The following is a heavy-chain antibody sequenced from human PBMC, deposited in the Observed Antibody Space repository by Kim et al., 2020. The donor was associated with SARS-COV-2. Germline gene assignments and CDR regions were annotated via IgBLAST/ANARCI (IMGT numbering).Heavy chain of an antibody. CDR2: IYYSGST. J-gene: IGHJ4*02. D-gene: IGHD4-17*01. Sequence: SETLSLTCTVSGGSISSGGYYWSWIRQHPGKGLEWIGYIYYSGSTYYNPSLKSRVTISVDTSKNQFSLKLSSVTAADTAVYYCARDDTVEGFFDYWGQGTLVTVSS. CDR1: GGSISSGGYY. CDR3: ARDDTVEGFFDY. V-gene: IGHV4-31*03.